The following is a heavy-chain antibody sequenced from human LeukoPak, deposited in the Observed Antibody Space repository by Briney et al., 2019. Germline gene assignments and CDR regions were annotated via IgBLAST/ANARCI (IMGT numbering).Heavy chain of an antibody. CDR2: ISTYNGKT. J-gene: IGHJ3*02. Sequence: ASVKVSCKASGYTFTSYGIGWVRQSPGQGLEWMGWISTYNGKTVYAQDIQGRVTMTTDTSTSTAYMELRRLRSEDTAIYYCARDFWSGYYTLNAFAIWGLGTMVTVSS. D-gene: IGHD3-3*01. V-gene: IGHV1-18*01. CDR1: GYTFTSYG. CDR3: ARDFWSGYYTLNAFAI.